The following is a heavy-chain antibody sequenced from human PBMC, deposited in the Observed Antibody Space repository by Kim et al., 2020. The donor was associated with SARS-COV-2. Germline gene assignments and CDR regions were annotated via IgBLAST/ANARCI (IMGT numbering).Heavy chain of an antibody. D-gene: IGHD4-4*01. V-gene: IGHV3-48*03. CDR3: ARGPNYSPFDY. J-gene: IGHJ4*02. CDR2: IIGSGTTI. CDR1: GFTFSSYE. Sequence: GGSLRLPCTASGFTFSSYEMNWVRQAPGKGLEWVSYIIGSGTTIYYADSVRGRFTISRDNDKNSLFLQMNSLRAEYTAVYYCARGPNYSPFDYWGQGTLVTVSS.